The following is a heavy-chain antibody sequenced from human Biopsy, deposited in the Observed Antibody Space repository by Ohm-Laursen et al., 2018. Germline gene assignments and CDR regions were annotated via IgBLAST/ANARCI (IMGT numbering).Heavy chain of an antibody. J-gene: IGHJ1*01. CDR2: ISHTGYT. D-gene: IGHD4-23*01. CDR3: ARGSNEYGGLYFPH. V-gene: IGHV4-59*11. Sequence: GTLSLTCTVSDGSFTGHYWTWIRQPPGKGLEWIGHISHTGYTSYKSSLKSRVTISLDTSRKHFSLRLTSLAAADTAVYYCARGSNEYGGLYFPHWGQGTLVSVSS. CDR1: DGSFTGHY.